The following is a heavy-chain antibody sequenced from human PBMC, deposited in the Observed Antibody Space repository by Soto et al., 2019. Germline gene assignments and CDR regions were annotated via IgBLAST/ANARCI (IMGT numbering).Heavy chain of an antibody. CDR1: GFSVSSNY. CDR2: HHSGGST. V-gene: IGHV3-53*01. J-gene: IGHJ5*02. Sequence: PGGSLRLSCAISGFSVSSNYLSWVRQAPGKGLEWVSVHHSGGSTYYADSVQGRFTISRDKSNNTLYLQMRRVRAEDTAVYFCARHRHPRGTVGATSPLDPWGQGTQVTVSS. D-gene: IGHD1-26*01. CDR3: ARHRHPRGTVGATSPLDP.